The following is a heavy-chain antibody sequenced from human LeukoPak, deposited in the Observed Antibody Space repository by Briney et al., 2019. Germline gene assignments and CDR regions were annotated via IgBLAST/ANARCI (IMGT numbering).Heavy chain of an antibody. CDR1: GFTFSSYS. CDR3: ARRCSSTSCYDPFYYYYGMDV. Sequence: GGSLRLSCAASGFTFSSYSMNWVRQAPGKGLEWVSSISSSSSYIYYADSVKGRFTISRDNAKNSLYLQMNSLRAEDTAVYYCARRCSSTSCYDPFYYYYGMDVWGQGTTVTVSS. CDR2: ISSSSSYI. J-gene: IGHJ6*02. D-gene: IGHD2-2*01. V-gene: IGHV3-21*04.